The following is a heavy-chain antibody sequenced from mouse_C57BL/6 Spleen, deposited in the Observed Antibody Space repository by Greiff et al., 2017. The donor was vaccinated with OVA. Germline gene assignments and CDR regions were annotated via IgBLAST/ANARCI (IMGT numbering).Heavy chain of an antibody. CDR2: IYPRSGNT. V-gene: IGHV1-81*01. D-gene: IGHD1-1*01. CDR1: GYTFTSYG. CDR3: VLYYYGSSYYFDY. Sequence: VKLKQSGAELARPGASVKLSCKASGYTFTSYGISWVKQRTGQGLEWIGEIYPRSGNTYYNEKFKGKATLTADKSSSTAYMELRSLTSEDSAVYFCVLYYYGSSYYFDYWGQGTTLTVSS. J-gene: IGHJ2*01.